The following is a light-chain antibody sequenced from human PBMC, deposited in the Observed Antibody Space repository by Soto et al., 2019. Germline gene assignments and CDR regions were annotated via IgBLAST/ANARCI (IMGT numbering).Light chain of an antibody. CDR2: DAS. CDR3: QQHDSFPT. CDR1: QGISIY. J-gene: IGKJ5*01. V-gene: IGKV1-33*01. Sequence: DIQMTQSPTSLSASVGDRVTITCRASQGISIYLNWFQQKPGKAPKLLINDASNLQAGVPLRFSGTGSGTHFTLIISSLQPEDIATYFCQQHDSFPTFGQGTRLEIK.